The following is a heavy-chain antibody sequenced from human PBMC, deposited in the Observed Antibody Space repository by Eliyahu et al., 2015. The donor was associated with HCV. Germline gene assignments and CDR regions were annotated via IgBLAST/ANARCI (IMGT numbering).Heavy chain of an antibody. J-gene: IGHJ1*01. CDR2: ISHDGSNK. Sequence: QVQLVESGGGVVQPGRSLRXACSAXGFTFXXYGMXWVRQAPGKGLEWGTLISHDGSNKFYADSVKGRFTISRDNSKNTLYLQMNSLRVDDTAVYFCARDAWSSSSTSPRGPRAEYFHSWGQGTLVTVSS. D-gene: IGHD2-2*01. CDR3: ARDAWSSSSTSPRGPRAEYFHS. CDR1: GFTFXXYG. V-gene: IGHV3-33*05.